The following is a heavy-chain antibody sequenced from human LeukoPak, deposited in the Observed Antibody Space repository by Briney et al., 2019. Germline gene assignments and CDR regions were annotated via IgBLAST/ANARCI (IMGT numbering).Heavy chain of an antibody. V-gene: IGHV3-23*01. Sequence: GGSLRLSCAASGFTFSSYAMSRVRQAPGKGLEWVSAISGSGGSTYYADSVKGRFTISRDNSKNTLYVQMNSLRAEDTAVYYCAKGAAAGPGPTVDYWGQGTLVTVSS. CDR3: AKGAAAGPGPTVDY. J-gene: IGHJ4*02. D-gene: IGHD6-13*01. CDR2: ISGSGGST. CDR1: GFTFSSYA.